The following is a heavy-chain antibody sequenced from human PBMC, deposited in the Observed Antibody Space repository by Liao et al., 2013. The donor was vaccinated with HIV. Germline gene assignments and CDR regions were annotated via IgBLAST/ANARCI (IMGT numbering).Heavy chain of an antibody. D-gene: IGHD1-1*01. J-gene: IGHJ4*02. Sequence: QVQLQQWGAGLLKPSETLSLTCAVYGGSFSGYYWTWIRHPPGKGLEWIGEINHNGGTNHNPSLETRVTISVDTSKNQFSLKLNSVTAADTAVYYCARRYNWNDVSFDYWGREPWSPSPQ. CDR3: ARRYNWNDVSFDY. CDR1: GGSFSGYY. CDR2: INHNGGT. V-gene: IGHV4-34*01.